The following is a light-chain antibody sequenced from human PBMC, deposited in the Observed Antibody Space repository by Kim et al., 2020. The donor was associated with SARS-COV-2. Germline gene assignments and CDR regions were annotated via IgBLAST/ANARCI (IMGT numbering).Light chain of an antibody. CDR2: DVN. Sequence: GQWITISCTGTSKDVGGYSYVSWYQQDSGKVPKLLLFDVNNRPSGVSHRFSGSKSGNTASLTISGLQAEDEAHYYCCSYTVTSSLVFGVGTQLTVL. J-gene: IGLJ2*01. V-gene: IGLV2-14*03. CDR3: CSYTVTSSLV. CDR1: SKDVGGYSY.